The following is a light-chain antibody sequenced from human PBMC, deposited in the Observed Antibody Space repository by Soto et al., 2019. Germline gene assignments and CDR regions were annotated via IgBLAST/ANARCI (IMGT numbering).Light chain of an antibody. Sequence: DIVMTQPPFSQPVTLGEPASISCRSSQSLLQSNGYNYLDWYLQKPGQSPHLLIYLGSNRASGVPDSFSSTGSSTDFPLKISRVEADDVGVYYCMQALESPQTFGQGTKLDIK. V-gene: IGKV2-28*01. J-gene: IGKJ2*01. CDR1: QSLLQSNGYNY. CDR2: LGS. CDR3: MQALESPQT.